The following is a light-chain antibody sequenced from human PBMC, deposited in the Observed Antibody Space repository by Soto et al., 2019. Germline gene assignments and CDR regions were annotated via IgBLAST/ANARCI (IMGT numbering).Light chain of an antibody. CDR3: LQDYNYPWT. CDR1: QGIRND. J-gene: IGKJ1*01. Sequence: AIQMTQSPSSLSASVGDRVTITCRASQGIRNDLGWYQQKPGKAPKLLIYAASSLQSGVQSRFSGSGSGTDFTITISSLQPEDFATYDCLQDYNYPWTFGQETNVEIK. CDR2: AAS. V-gene: IGKV1-6*01.